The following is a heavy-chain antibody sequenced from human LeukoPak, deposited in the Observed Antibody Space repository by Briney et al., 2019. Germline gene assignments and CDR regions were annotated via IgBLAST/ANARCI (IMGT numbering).Heavy chain of an antibody. D-gene: IGHD6-19*01. Sequence: GEALKISCKGSGYSFTSYWFGWVRQMPRKGLEWMGIFYPGDCDTSYSPCFQGQVTISADKSISTASLTGTSPNASDTAMYYCARLTSSSGWRFDPWGQGTLVTVSA. V-gene: IGHV5-51*01. J-gene: IGHJ5*02. CDR1: GYSFTSYW. CDR3: ARLTSSSGWRFDP. CDR2: FYPGDCDT.